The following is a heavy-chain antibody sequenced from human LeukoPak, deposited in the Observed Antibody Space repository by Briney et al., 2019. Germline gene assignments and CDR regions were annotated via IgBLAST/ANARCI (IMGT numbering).Heavy chain of an antibody. V-gene: IGHV3-21*01. J-gene: IGHJ3*02. D-gene: IGHD1-26*01. CDR1: TFNNYA. CDR3: ARDHWVGATTSAFDI. CDR2: ISSSSSYI. Sequence: PGGSLRLSCEFTFNNYAVTWVRPAPGKGLEWVSSISSSSSYIYYADSVKGRFTISRDNAKNSLYLQMNSLRAEDTAVYYCARDHWVGATTSAFDIWGQGTMVTVSS.